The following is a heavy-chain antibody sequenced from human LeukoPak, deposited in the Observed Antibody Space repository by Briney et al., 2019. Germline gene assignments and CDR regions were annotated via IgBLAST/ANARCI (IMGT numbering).Heavy chain of an antibody. J-gene: IGHJ4*02. CDR1: GFTFSNAW. CDR3: AREDGTTDFDY. Sequence: PGGSLRLSCAASGFTFSNAWMSWVRQAPGKGLEWVGRIKSKTDGGTTDYAAPVKGRFTISRDDSKNTLYLQMNSLRAEDTAVYYCAREDGTTDFDYWGQGTLVTVSS. V-gene: IGHV3-15*01. D-gene: IGHD4-17*01. CDR2: IKSKTDGGTT.